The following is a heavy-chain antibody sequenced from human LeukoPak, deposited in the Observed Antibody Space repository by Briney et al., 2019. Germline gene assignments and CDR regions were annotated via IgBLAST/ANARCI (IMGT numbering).Heavy chain of an antibody. V-gene: IGHV4-4*08. J-gene: IGHJ1*01. CDR1: GDSISSDY. Sequence: SETRSLTCSVSGDSISSDYWSWIRQPPGKGLEWIGYIYRIGNTDYNPSLKSRVTISLDTSKNQLSLNLTSVTAADTAVYYCAGRGQRYFRDWGQGPLVTVSS. CDR2: IYRIGNT. CDR3: AGRGQRYFRD.